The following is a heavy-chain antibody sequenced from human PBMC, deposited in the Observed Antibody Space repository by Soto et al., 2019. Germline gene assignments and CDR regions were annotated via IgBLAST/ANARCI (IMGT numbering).Heavy chain of an antibody. D-gene: IGHD2-15*01. J-gene: IGHJ4*02. Sequence: QVQLVQSGAEVKKPGASVKVSCKASGYTFTGYYMHWVRQAPGQGLEWMGWINPNSGGTNYAQKFQGWXXMXRXXPISTAYMELSRLRSDDTAVYYCARSSGGNSVFDYGGQGTLVTVSS. CDR2: INPNSGGT. V-gene: IGHV1-2*04. CDR3: ARSSGGNSVFDY. CDR1: GYTFTGYY.